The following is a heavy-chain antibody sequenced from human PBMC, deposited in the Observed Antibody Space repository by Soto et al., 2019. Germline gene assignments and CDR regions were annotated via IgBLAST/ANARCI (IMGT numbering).Heavy chain of an antibody. CDR2: INHSGST. D-gene: IGHD1-7*01. CDR3: ARERMVPSGTLYYFDS. J-gene: IGHJ4*02. V-gene: IGHV4-34*01. CDR1: GGSFSGYY. Sequence: PSETLSLTCAVYGGSFSGYYWSWIRQPPGKGLEWIGEINHSGSTNYNPSLKSRVTISVDTSKNQFSLKLSSVTAADTAVYYCARERMVPSGTLYYFDSWGQGTLVTVSS.